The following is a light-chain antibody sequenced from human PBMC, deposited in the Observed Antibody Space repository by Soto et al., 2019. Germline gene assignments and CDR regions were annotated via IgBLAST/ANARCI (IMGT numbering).Light chain of an antibody. CDR1: SSDVGGYNY. CDR2: DVS. Sequence: ALTQPASVSGSPGQSITISCTGTSSDVGGYNYVSWYQQHPGKAPKLMIYDVSNRPSGVSNRFSGSKSANTASLTISGLQAEDEADYYCSSHTSSSTSYVFGTGTKATVL. V-gene: IGLV2-14*01. CDR3: SSHTSSSTSYV. J-gene: IGLJ1*01.